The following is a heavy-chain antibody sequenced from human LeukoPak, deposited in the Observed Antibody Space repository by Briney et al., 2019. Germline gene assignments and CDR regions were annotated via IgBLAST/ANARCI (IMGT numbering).Heavy chain of an antibody. J-gene: IGHJ4*02. D-gene: IGHD6-13*01. CDR1: GYTFTGHY. V-gene: IGHV1-2*02. CDR3: ARDPGIAAAGTFSYSSYFDY. CDR2: IHPNTGGT. Sequence: ASVKVSCKASGYTFTGHYIHWVRQAPGQGLEWMGWIHPNTGGTKYAQKFQGRVTMTRDTSSSTAYMELRSLRSADTAVYYCARDPGIAAAGTFSYSSYFDYWGQGTLVTVSS.